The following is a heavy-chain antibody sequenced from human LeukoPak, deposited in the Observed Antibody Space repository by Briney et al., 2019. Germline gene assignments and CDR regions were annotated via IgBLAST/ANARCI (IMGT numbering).Heavy chain of an antibody. Sequence: PGGSLRLSCAASGFTFDDYAMQWVRQAPGKGLEWVSLVIGDGGTTFYADSVKGRFTISRDSSKNSLYLQMNSLRTEDTALYYCTKLASSSSAFDIWGQGTMVTVSS. CDR2: VIGDGGTT. J-gene: IGHJ3*02. D-gene: IGHD6-6*01. CDR1: GFTFDDYA. V-gene: IGHV3-43*02. CDR3: TKLASSSSAFDI.